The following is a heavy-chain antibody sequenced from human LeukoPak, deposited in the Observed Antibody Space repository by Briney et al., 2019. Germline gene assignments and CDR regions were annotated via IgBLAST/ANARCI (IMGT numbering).Heavy chain of an antibody. CDR1: GFTFSSYS. D-gene: IGHD3-22*01. Sequence: GGSLRLSCAASGFTFSSYSMNWVRQAPGKGLEWVSPISSSSSYIYYADSVKGRFTISRDNAKNSLYLQMNSLRAEDTAVYYCARPYYYDSSGTSNWFDPWGQGTLVTVSS. CDR2: ISSSSSYI. J-gene: IGHJ5*02. CDR3: ARPYYYDSSGTSNWFDP. V-gene: IGHV3-21*01.